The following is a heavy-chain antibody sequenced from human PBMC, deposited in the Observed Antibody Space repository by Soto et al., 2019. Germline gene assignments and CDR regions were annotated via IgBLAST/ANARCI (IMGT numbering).Heavy chain of an antibody. Sequence: SETLSLTCAVYGGSFSGYYWSWIRQPPGKGLEWIGEINHSGSTNYNPSLKSRVTISVDTSKNQFSLKLSSVTAADTAVYYCARLGKYDILTGYPEYWGQGTLVTVSS. CDR2: INHSGST. CDR3: ARLGKYDILTGYPEY. V-gene: IGHV4-34*01. D-gene: IGHD3-9*01. CDR1: GGSFSGYY. J-gene: IGHJ4*02.